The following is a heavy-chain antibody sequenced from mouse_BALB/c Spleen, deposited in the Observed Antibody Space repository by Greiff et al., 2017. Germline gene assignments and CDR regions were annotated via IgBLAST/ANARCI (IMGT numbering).Heavy chain of an antibody. CDR1: GFTFSSFG. J-gene: IGHJ2*01. CDR2: ISSGSSTI. Sequence: EVMLVESGGGLVQPGGSRKLSCAASGFTFSSFGMHWVRQAPEKGLEWVAYISSGSSTIYYADTVKGRFTISRDNPKNTLFLQMTSLRSEDTAMYYCARFGYYGSDYFDYWGQGTTLTVSS. CDR3: ARFGYYGSDYFDY. V-gene: IGHV5-17*02. D-gene: IGHD1-2*01.